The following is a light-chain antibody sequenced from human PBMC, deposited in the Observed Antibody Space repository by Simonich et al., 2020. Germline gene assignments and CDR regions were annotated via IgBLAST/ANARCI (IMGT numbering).Light chain of an antibody. CDR2: DVS. Sequence: QSALTQPASVSGSPGQSITISCTGTSSDVGGYNYVSWYQQHPGKAPHLMIYDVSKRPAGVSNRFSGSKSGNPASLTISGLQAEDEADYYCSSYTSSSTPVFGGGTKLTVL. V-gene: IGLV2-14*01. CDR1: SSDVGGYNY. J-gene: IGLJ2*01. CDR3: SSYTSSSTPV.